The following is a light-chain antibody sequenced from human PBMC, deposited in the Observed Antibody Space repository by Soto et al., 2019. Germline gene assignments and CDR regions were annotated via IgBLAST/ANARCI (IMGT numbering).Light chain of an antibody. CDR2: DVS. CDR1: SSDVGGYNY. V-gene: IGLV2-14*01. J-gene: IGLJ1*01. Sequence: QCALTQPASVSESPGQGITISCTGTSSDVGGYNYVSWYQQHPGKAPKLMIYDVSNRPSGVSNRFSGSKSGNTASLTISGLQAEDEADYYCSSYTSSSTLGVFGTGTKVTVL. CDR3: SSYTSSSTLGV.